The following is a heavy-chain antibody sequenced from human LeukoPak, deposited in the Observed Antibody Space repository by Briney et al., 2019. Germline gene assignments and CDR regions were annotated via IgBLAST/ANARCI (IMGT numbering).Heavy chain of an antibody. J-gene: IGHJ4*02. CDR1: GYTFTSYG. V-gene: IGHV1-8*02. CDR2: MSPNSGDT. Sequence: GASVKVSCKASGYTFTSYGISWVRQATGQRPEWMGWMSPNSGDTGYAQKFQDRVTMTRNTSISTAYMELSSLRSDDTAVYYCARGPPNWGYDYWGPGTLVTDSS. D-gene: IGHD7-27*01. CDR3: ARGPPNWGYDY.